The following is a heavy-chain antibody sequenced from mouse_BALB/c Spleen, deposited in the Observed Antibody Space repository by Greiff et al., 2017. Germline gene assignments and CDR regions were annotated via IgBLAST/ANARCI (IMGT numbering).Heavy chain of an antibody. CDR1: GFTFSSYA. CDR2: ISSGGST. V-gene: IGHV5-6-5*01. CDR3: ARELRLQFDY. D-gene: IGHD1-2*01. J-gene: IGHJ2*01. Sequence: VQLKESGGGLVKPGGSLKLSCAASGFTFSSYAMSWVRQTPEKRLEWVASISSGGSTYYPDSVKGRFTISRDNARNILYLQMSSLRSEDTAMYYCARELRLQFDYWGQGTTLTVSS.